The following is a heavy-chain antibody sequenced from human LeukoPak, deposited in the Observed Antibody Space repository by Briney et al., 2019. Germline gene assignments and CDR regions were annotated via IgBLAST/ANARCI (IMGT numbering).Heavy chain of an antibody. J-gene: IGHJ3*02. CDR1: GGSISGGRYY. Sequence: PSETLSLTCSVSGGSISGGRYYWSWIRQPAGTGLEWIGRISTSGSTNYNPSLKSRVTISVDTSKNQFSLKLSSVTAADTAVYYCARDNMAMIVVGGAFDIWGQGTMVTVSS. CDR2: ISTSGST. D-gene: IGHD3-22*01. V-gene: IGHV4-61*02. CDR3: ARDNMAMIVVGGAFDI.